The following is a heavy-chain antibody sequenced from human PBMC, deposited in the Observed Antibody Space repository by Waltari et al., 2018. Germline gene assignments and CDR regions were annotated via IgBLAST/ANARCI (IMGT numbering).Heavy chain of an antibody. J-gene: IGHJ6*02. CDR1: GYTFAGYY. V-gene: IGHV1-2*06. Sequence: QVHLVQSGAEVKRPGASVRVSCKASGYTFAGYYLRWVRQAPGQGLEWMGRINPNSGDTNSAQKFLGRATMTRDTSISTVYMELSRLRSDDTAIYYCARDQVQMSTIPYYYGLDVWGQGTAVTVSS. CDR3: ARDQVQMSTIPYYYGLDV. CDR2: INPNSGDT. D-gene: IGHD1-1*01.